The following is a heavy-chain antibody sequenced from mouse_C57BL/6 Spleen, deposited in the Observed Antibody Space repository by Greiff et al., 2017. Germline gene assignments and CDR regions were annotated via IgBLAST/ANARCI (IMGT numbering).Heavy chain of an antibody. Sequence: EVKLMESGGGLVQPGGSLSLSCAASGFTFTDYYMSWVRQPPGKALEWLGFIRNKANGYTTEYSASVKGRFTISSDNSQSILYLQMNALRAEDSATYYCARYYYGSSGFDYWCQGTTRTVAS. CDR2: IRNKANGYTT. J-gene: IGHJ2*01. CDR3: ARYYYGSSGFDY. CDR1: GFTFTDYY. D-gene: IGHD1-1*01. V-gene: IGHV7-3*01.